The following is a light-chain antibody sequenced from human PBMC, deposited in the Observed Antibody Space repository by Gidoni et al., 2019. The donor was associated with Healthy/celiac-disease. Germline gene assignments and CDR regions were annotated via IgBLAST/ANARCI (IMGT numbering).Light chain of an antibody. Sequence: AFNRTKSPSSLSASVGDRVTIPCRASQGIRNDLAWYQQKPGKAPKLLIYAASSLQSGVPSRFSGSGSGTDFTLTISSLQPEDFATYYCQQDYNYSQTFGQGTKVEIK. CDR2: AAS. J-gene: IGKJ1*01. V-gene: IGKV1-6*01. CDR3: QQDYNYSQT. CDR1: QGIRND.